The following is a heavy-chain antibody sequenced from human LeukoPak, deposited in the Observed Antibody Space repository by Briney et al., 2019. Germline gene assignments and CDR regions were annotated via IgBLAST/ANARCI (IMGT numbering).Heavy chain of an antibody. J-gene: IGHJ4*02. Sequence: GGSLRLSCAASGFTFSSYALSWVRRAPGKGLEWVSATSSSDAGKYYADSVRGRFTISRDNSRNTMYLQMNSLRVEDAAVYYCAKAPVTSCRGAFCYPFDSWGQGTLVTVSS. V-gene: IGHV3-23*01. CDR1: GFTFSSYA. CDR2: TSSSDAGK. CDR3: AKAPVTSCRGAFCYPFDS. D-gene: IGHD2-15*01.